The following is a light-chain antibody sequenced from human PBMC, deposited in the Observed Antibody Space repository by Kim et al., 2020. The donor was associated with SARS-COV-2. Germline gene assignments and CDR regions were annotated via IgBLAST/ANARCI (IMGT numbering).Light chain of an antibody. Sequence: DIQMTQSPSSLSASVGDRVTITCRASQKIGSYLNWYQQKPGKAPKLLVYGASSLQGGVPTRFSGVGSGTEFTLTISSLQPEDFATFFCQQSYSDPWTFGQGTKVDIK. CDR1: QKIGSY. J-gene: IGKJ1*01. CDR3: QQSYSDPWT. V-gene: IGKV1-39*01. CDR2: GAS.